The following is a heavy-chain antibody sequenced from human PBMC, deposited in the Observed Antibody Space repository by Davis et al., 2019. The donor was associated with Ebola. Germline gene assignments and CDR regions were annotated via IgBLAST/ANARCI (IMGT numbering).Heavy chain of an antibody. J-gene: IGHJ5*02. D-gene: IGHD2-2*01. V-gene: IGHV1-8*01. Sequence: AASVKVSCKASGYTFSSYDINWVRQATGQGLGWMGWLNPNSGNTGYAQKFQGRVTMTRDTSISTAYMELSNLRSEDTAVYYCARGSTGWFDPWGQGILVTVSS. CDR3: ARGSTGWFDP. CDR2: LNPNSGNT. CDR1: GYTFSSYD.